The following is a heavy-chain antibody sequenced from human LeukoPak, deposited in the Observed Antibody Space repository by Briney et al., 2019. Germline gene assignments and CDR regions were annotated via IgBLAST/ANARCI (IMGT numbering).Heavy chain of an antibody. J-gene: IGHJ4*02. CDR1: GYTFTSYG. Sequence: GASVKVSCKASGYTFTSYGISWVRQAPGQGLEWMGWISDYNGNTNYAQKLQGRVTMTTDTSTSTAYMELRSLRSDDTAVYYCARERYSSGWYYFDYWGQGTLVTVSS. CDR2: ISDYNGNT. D-gene: IGHD6-19*01. CDR3: ARERYSSGWYYFDY. V-gene: IGHV1-18*01.